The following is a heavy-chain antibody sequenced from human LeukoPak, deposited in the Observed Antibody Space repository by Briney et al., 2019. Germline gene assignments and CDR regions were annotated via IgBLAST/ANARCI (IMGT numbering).Heavy chain of an antibody. D-gene: IGHD3-22*01. CDR2: ISDSGGST. V-gene: IGHV3-23*01. CDR3: AKRGVVIRVILVGFHKQAYYFDS. Sequence: GGSLGLSCAVSGITLSNYGTSWVRQAPGKGLEWVAGISDSGGSTSYADSVKGRFTISRDNPKNTLFLQMNSLGVEDTAVYFCAKRGVVIRVILVGFHKQAYYFDSWGQGALVTVSS. CDR1: GITLSNYG. J-gene: IGHJ4*02.